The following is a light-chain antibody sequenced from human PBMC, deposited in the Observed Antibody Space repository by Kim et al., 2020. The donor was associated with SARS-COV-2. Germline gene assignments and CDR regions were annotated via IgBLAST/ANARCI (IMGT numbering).Light chain of an antibody. V-gene: IGKV1-39*01. CDR3: QQSYSTPPRT. CDR1: QSISSY. Sequence: DIQMTQSPSSLSASVGDRVTITCRASQSISSYLNWYQQKPGKAPKLLIYAASSLQSGVSSRFSGCGSGTDFTLTISSLQPEDFASYYCQQSYSTPPRTFGQGTKVDIK. J-gene: IGKJ1*01. CDR2: AAS.